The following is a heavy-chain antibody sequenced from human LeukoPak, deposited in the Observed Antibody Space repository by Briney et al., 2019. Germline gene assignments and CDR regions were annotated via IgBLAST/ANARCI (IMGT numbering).Heavy chain of an antibody. D-gene: IGHD6-25*01. CDR1: GGSFSGYY. J-gene: IGHJ4*02. Sequence: PSETLSHTCAVYGGSFSGYYWSWIRQPPGKGLEWIGEINHSGSTNYNPSLKSRVTISVDTSKNQFSLKLSSVTAADTAVYYCARALLALKVRLDFDYWGQGTLVTVSS. V-gene: IGHV4-34*01. CDR2: INHSGST. CDR3: ARALLALKVRLDFDY.